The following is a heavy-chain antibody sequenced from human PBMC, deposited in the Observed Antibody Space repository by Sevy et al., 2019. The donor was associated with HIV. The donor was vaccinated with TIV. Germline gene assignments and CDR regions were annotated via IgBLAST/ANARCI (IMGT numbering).Heavy chain of an antibody. D-gene: IGHD1-26*01. CDR1: GITFSDAW. CDR2: IKTKTDGGTS. Sequence: GGSLRLSCVVSGITFSDAWMHWVRQAPGKGLEWVGRIKTKTDGGTSDYAAPVKGRFTISSDDSENTLYLQMSSLKAEDTAFYYCIRDDKWSLRFRGQGALVTVSS. V-gene: IGHV3-15*01. J-gene: IGHJ4*02. CDR3: IRDDKWSLRF.